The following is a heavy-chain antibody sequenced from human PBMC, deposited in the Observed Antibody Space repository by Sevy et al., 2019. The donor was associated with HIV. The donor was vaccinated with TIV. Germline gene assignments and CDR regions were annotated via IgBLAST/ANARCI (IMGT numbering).Heavy chain of an antibody. Sequence: SETLSLTCTVSGGSISSDGYYWSWIHQHPGKGLEWIGYIYYNGNSDYNPSLKSRVAISVDTSKNQFSLRLSSVTAADTAVYYCARDSCTSPSCQHWGYYALDVWGQGTTVTVSS. V-gene: IGHV4-31*03. J-gene: IGHJ6*02. CDR3: ARDSCTSPSCQHWGYYALDV. CDR2: IYYNGNS. D-gene: IGHD2-2*01. CDR1: GGSISSDGYY.